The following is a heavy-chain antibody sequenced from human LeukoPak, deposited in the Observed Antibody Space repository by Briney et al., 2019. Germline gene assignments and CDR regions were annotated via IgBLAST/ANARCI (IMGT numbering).Heavy chain of an antibody. J-gene: IGHJ4*02. CDR1: GFTFSTYV. CDR3: TRVFDTSGYFPGYFDY. CDR2: VWYDGSDK. V-gene: IGHV3-33*01. D-gene: IGHD3-22*01. Sequence: PGGSLRLSCAASGFTFSTYVMHWVRQAPGKGLEWVAVVWYDGSDKYYADSVKGRFTISRDNSKNTLYLHMNSLRAEDTAVYYCTRVFDTSGYFPGYFDYWGQGTLVTVSS.